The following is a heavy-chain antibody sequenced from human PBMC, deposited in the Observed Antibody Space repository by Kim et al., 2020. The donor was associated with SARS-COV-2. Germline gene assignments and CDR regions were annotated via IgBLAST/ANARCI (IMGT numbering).Heavy chain of an antibody. J-gene: IGHJ5*02. CDR3: ARECIPPNRQLGYNWFDP. CDR2: ISSSSSYI. Sequence: GGSLRLSCAASGFTFSSYSMNWVRQAPGKGLEWVSSISSSSSYIYYADSVKGRFTISRDNAKNSLYLQMNSLRAEDTAVYYCARECIPPNRQLGYNWFDPWGQGTLVTVSS. D-gene: IGHD2-21*01. CDR1: GFTFSSYS. V-gene: IGHV3-21*01.